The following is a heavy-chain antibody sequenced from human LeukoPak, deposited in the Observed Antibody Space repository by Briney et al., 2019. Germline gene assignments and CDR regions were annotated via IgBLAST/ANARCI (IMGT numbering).Heavy chain of an antibody. V-gene: IGHV3-23*01. CDR1: GFTFSSCG. J-gene: IGHJ6*03. CDR3: AKGGAVSSKSITMIRGTRRYYYYMDV. CDR2: LSDSGGST. Sequence: PGGTLRLSCAASGFTFSSCGTSWVRQAPGKGLEWVSALSDSGGSTFYADSVKGRFTISRDNSKSTLYLQLNRLRAEDTAVYYCAKGGAVSSKSITMIRGTRRYYYYMDVWGKGTTVTISS. D-gene: IGHD3-10*01.